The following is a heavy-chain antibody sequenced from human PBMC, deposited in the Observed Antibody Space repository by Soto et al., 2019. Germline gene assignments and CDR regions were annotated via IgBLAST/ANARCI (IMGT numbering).Heavy chain of an antibody. V-gene: IGHV1-18*01. J-gene: IGHJ5*02. CDR3: ARDSLGYCSSTSCYDWFDP. CDR2: ISAYNGNT. D-gene: IGHD2-2*01. CDR1: GYTFTSCG. Sequence: GASVKVSCKASGYTFTSCGSSWVRQAPGQGLEWMGWISAYNGNTNYAQKLQGRVTMTTDTSTSTAYMELRSLRSDDTAVYYCARDSLGYCSSTSCYDWFDPWGQGTLVTVSS.